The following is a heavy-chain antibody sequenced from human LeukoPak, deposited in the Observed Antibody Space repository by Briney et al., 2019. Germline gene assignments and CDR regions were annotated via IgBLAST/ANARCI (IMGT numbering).Heavy chain of an antibody. CDR1: GFTVSSNY. CDR2: IYSGGST. V-gene: IGHV3-53*01. CDR3: ARVRRYCSGSTCYSGVDY. D-gene: IGHD2-15*01. J-gene: IGHJ4*02. Sequence: GGSLRLSCAASGFTVSSNYMSWVRQAPGKGLEWVSVIYSGGSTYYADSVKGRFTISRDNSKNTLYLQMNSLRAEDTAVYYCARVRRYCSGSTCYSGVDYWGQGTLVTVSS.